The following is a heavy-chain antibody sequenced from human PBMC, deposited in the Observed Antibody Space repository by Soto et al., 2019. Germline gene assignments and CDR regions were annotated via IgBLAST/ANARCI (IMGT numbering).Heavy chain of an antibody. Sequence: GGSLRLSCAASGFTFSSYAMSWVRQAPGKGLEWVSAISGSGGSTYYADSVKGRFTISRDNSKNTLYLQMNSLRAKDTAVYYCASDTMVRGPLPTNWGQGTLVTVSS. CDR1: GFTFSSYA. CDR2: ISGSGGST. D-gene: IGHD3-10*01. J-gene: IGHJ4*02. V-gene: IGHV3-23*01. CDR3: ASDTMVRGPLPTN.